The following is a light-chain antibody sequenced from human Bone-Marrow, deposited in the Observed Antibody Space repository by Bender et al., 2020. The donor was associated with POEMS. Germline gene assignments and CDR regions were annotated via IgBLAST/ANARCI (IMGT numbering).Light chain of an antibody. Sequence: QSALTQPASVSGSPGQSITISCTGTSSDVGSNNHVSWYQQHPGKVPNLLVYDVNKRPSGVSSRFSGSKSGNTASLTISGLQPEDEADYYCSSLAANPHHVFGSGTKVTVL. CDR3: SSLAANPHHV. CDR2: DVN. V-gene: IGLV2-14*03. J-gene: IGLJ1*01. CDR1: SSDVGSNNH.